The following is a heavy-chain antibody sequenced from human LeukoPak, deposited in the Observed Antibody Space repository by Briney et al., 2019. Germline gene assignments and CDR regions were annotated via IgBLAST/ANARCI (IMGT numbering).Heavy chain of an antibody. D-gene: IGHD2-2*01. CDR1: GFTFSSYD. CDR2: ISGSGGST. J-gene: IGHJ5*02. Sequence: GGSLRLSCAASGFTFSSYDMSWVRQAPGKGLEWVSAISGSGGSTYYADSVKGRFTISRDNSKNTLYLQMNSLRAEDTAVYYCASQKVVVVPAAMKEFDPWGQGTLVTVSS. CDR3: ASQKVVVVPAAMKEFDP. V-gene: IGHV3-23*01.